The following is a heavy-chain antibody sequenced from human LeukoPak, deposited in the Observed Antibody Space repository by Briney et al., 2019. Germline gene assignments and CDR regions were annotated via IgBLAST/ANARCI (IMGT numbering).Heavy chain of an antibody. CDR3: ARVLMEMATAYFDY. D-gene: IGHD5-24*01. V-gene: IGHV4-59*08. J-gene: IGHJ4*02. Sequence: SETLSLTCTVSGGSISSYYWSWIRQPPGKGLEWIGYIYYSGSANYNPSLKSRVTISVDTSKNQFSLKLSSVTAADTAVYYCARVLMEMATAYFDYWGQGTLVTVSS. CDR2: IYYSGSA. CDR1: GGSISSYY.